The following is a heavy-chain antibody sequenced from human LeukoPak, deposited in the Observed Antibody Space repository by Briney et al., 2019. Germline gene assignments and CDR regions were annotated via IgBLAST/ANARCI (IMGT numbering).Heavy chain of an antibody. CDR3: ARVGNDYVLDY. D-gene: IGHD3-16*01. CDR1: GFTFSSYE. V-gene: IGHV3-48*03. CDR2: ISSSGSTI. Sequence: GGSLRLPCAASGFTFSSYEMNWVRQAPGKGLEWVSYISSSGSTIYYADSVKGRFTISRDNAKNSLYLQMNSLRAEDTAVYYCARVGNDYVLDYWGQGTLVTVSS. J-gene: IGHJ4*02.